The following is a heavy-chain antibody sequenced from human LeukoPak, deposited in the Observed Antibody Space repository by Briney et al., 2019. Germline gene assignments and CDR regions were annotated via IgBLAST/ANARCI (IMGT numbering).Heavy chain of an antibody. Sequence: SETLSLTCTVSGGSISSYYWSWIRQPPGKGLEWIGYIYYSGSTNYNPSLKSRVTISVDTSKNQFSLKLSSVTAADTAVYYCARHDGSGWQGYFDLWGRGTLVTVSS. CDR1: GGSISSYY. D-gene: IGHD6-19*01. V-gene: IGHV4-59*08. CDR2: IYYSGST. CDR3: ARHDGSGWQGYFDL. J-gene: IGHJ2*01.